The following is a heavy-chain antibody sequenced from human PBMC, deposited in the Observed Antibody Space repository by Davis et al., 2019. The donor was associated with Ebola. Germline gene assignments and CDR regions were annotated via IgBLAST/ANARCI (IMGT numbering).Heavy chain of an antibody. Sequence: GESLKISCSASGFTFSSYTMHWVRQAPGKGLEYVSTISSSGGSTYYADSVKGRFTISRDNSKNTLNLQMNNLRAEDTAVYYCVKEFMAGKEADGWGQGTLVTVSS. J-gene: IGHJ4*02. CDR1: GFTFSSYT. D-gene: IGHD6-19*01. CDR2: ISSSGGST. V-gene: IGHV3-64*04. CDR3: VKEFMAGKEADG.